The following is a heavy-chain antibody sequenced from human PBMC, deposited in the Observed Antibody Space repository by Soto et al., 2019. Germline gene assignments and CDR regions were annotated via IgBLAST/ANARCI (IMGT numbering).Heavy chain of an antibody. CDR1: GFTFSSYA. CDR3: AKDFKGHSGSPWPFDY. J-gene: IGHJ4*02. CDR2: ISGSGGST. V-gene: IGHV3-23*01. D-gene: IGHD1-26*01. Sequence: GGSLRLSCAASGFTFSSYAMSWVRQAPGKGLEWVSAISGSGGSTYYADSVKGRFTISRDNSKNTLYLQMNSLRAEDTAVYYCAKDFKGHSGSPWPFDYWGQGTLVTVSS.